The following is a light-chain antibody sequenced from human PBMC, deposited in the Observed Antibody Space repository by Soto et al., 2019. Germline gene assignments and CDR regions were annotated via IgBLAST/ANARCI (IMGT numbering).Light chain of an antibody. CDR3: QQYGSTPLYT. J-gene: IGKJ2*01. Sequence: ELVLTQSPGTLSLSPGETATLSCRASQSVSSSYLAWYQQKPGQAPTLLIYGASSTDTGIPDRFSGSGSGTDFTLTISRLELADFAVYYCQQYGSTPLYTFGQGTKLQIK. V-gene: IGKV3-20*01. CDR2: GAS. CDR1: QSVSSSY.